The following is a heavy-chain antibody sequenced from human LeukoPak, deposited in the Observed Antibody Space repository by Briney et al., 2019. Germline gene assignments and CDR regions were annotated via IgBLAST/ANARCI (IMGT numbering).Heavy chain of an antibody. V-gene: IGHV3-53*01. CDR2: IYSGGST. Sequence: GGSLRLSCAASGFTVSSNYMSWVRQAPGKGLEWVSVIYSGGSTYYADSVKGRFTISRDNSKNTLYLQMNSLRAEDTAVYYCASDTVNYHDAFDIWGQGTMVTVSS. CDR3: ASDTVNYHDAFDI. CDR1: GFTVSSNY. D-gene: IGHD4-17*01. J-gene: IGHJ3*02.